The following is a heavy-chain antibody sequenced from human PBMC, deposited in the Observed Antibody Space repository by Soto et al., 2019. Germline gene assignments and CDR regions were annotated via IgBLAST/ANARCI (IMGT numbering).Heavy chain of an antibody. Sequence: GGSLRLSCESSGFTFSYFWISWVRQAPGKGLEWVANINQDGSDKYYVDSVRGRFSISRDNAKNSLFLQMTSLRVEDTAMYYCVRNSPIGQRGSWGQGTLVTVSS. V-gene: IGHV3-7*04. CDR3: VRNSPIGQRGS. J-gene: IGHJ5*02. D-gene: IGHD5-12*01. CDR1: GFTFSYFW. CDR2: INQDGSDK.